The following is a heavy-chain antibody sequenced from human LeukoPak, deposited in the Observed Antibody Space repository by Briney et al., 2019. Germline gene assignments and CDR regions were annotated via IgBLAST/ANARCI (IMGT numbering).Heavy chain of an antibody. J-gene: IGHJ4*02. CDR3: ARISSVVTAIRPFDY. Sequence: PGGSLRLSCAASGFTFTRHSMNWVRQAPGKGLEWVSSISTSSTYIYYADSVKGRFTISRDNAKNSLYLQMNSLRAEDTAVYYCARISSVVTAIRPFDYWGQGTLVTVSS. D-gene: IGHD2-21*02. V-gene: IGHV3-21*01. CDR1: GFTFTRHS. CDR2: ISTSSTYI.